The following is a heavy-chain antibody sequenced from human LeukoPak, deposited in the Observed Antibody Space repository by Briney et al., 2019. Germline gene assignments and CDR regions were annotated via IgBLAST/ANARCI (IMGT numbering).Heavy chain of an antibody. Sequence: ASVKVSCKASGYTFTSYYMHWVRQAPGQGLEWMGIINPSGGSTSYAQKLQGRVTMTTDTSTSTAYMELRSLRSDDTAVYYCARDLRVDIVATQRLWFDPWGQGTLVTVSS. V-gene: IGHV1-46*01. D-gene: IGHD5-12*01. J-gene: IGHJ5*02. CDR2: INPSGGST. CDR3: ARDLRVDIVATQRLWFDP. CDR1: GYTFTSYY.